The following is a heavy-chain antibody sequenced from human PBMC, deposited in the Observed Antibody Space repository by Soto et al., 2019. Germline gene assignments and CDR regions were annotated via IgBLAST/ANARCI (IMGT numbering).Heavy chain of an antibody. Sequence: QVQLVESGGGVVQPGRSLRLSCAASGFTFSSYGMHWVRQAPGKGLEWVAVISYDGSNKYYADSVKGRFTISRDNSKTTLYLQMNSLRVEDTAVYYCAKDLLRPGRAYGMDVWGQGTTVTVSS. CDR3: AKDLLRPGRAYGMDV. CDR2: ISYDGSNK. V-gene: IGHV3-30*18. CDR1: GFTFSSYG. J-gene: IGHJ6*02.